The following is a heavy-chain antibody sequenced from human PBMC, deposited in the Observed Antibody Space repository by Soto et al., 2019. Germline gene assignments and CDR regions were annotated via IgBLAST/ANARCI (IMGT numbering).Heavy chain of an antibody. V-gene: IGHV1-2*02. CDR2: INPKFGDT. CDR3: ARNMDYYYGRGSGNGHGV. D-gene: IGHD3-10*02. Sequence: QVRLVQSGAEVKEPGDSVRVSCEASGYTFTAYHIHWVRQAPGQGLEWMGWINPKFGDTGYAQDFQGRLSMTSDMSISTVYMELSRLTSDDTAISYCARNMDYYYGRGSGNGHGVWGQGTTVTVFS. CDR1: GYTFTAYH. J-gene: IGHJ6*02.